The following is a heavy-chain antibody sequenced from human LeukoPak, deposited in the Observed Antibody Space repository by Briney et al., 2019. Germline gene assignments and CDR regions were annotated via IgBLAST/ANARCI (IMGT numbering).Heavy chain of an antibody. CDR3: ARSKAGVVTTYYYYYMDV. D-gene: IGHD3-3*01. CDR2: IIPIFGTA. Sequence: SVKVSCKVSGYTLTELSMHWVRQAPGKGLEWMGGIIPIFGTANYAQKFQGRVTITTDESTSTAYMELSSLRSEDAAVYYCARSKAGVVTTYYYYYMDVWGKGTTVTVSS. CDR1: GYTLTELS. V-gene: IGHV1-69*05. J-gene: IGHJ6*03.